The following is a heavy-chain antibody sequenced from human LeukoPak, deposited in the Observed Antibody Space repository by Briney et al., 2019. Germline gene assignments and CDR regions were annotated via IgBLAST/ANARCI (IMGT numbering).Heavy chain of an antibody. D-gene: IGHD6-13*01. CDR3: ARVSSSWAAFDI. J-gene: IGHJ3*02. Sequence: PGGSLRLSCAASGFTFSSYWMSWVRQAPGKGLEWVAVISYDGSNKYYGDSVKGRFTISRDNSKNTLYVQMNSLRAEDTAVYYCARVSSSWAAFDIWGQGTMVTVSS. CDR1: GFTFSSYW. V-gene: IGHV3-30-3*01. CDR2: ISYDGSNK.